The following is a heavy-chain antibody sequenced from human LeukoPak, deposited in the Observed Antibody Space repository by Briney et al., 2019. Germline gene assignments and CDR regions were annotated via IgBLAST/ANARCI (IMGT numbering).Heavy chain of an antibody. D-gene: IGHD3-22*01. CDR2: INHSGST. Sequence: SESLSLTCAVYGGSFSAYYWSWIRQPPGKGLEWIGEINHSGSTNYNPSLKSRATISVDTSKTQFSLKLSSVTAADTAVYYWARGVPKYYYDSSGYRNQYFQHWGQGALVTVSS. J-gene: IGHJ1*01. CDR3: ARGVPKYYYDSSGYRNQYFQH. CDR1: GGSFSAYY. V-gene: IGHV4-34*01.